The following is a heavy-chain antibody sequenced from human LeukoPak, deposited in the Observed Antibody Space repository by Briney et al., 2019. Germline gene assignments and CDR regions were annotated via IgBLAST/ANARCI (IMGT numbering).Heavy chain of an antibody. J-gene: IGHJ4*02. Sequence: PSETLSLTCAVYGGSFSGYYWSWIRQPPGKGLEWIGEINHSGSTNYNPSLKSRVTISVDTSKNQFSLKLSSVTAADTAVYYCARHLITMIGVDYWGQGTLVTVSS. V-gene: IGHV4-34*01. CDR2: INHSGST. D-gene: IGHD3-22*01. CDR1: GGSFSGYY. CDR3: ARHLITMIGVDY.